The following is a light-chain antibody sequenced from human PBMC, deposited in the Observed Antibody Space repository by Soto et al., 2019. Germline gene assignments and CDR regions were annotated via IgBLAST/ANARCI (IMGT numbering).Light chain of an antibody. CDR1: TGAVTSGHY. V-gene: IGLV7-46*01. CDR2: ETS. CDR3: MLSYSGPRV. Sequence: QAVVTQEPSLTVSPGGTVTLTCGSSTGAVTSGHYPYWFQQKPGQAPKTLIYETSNRHSWTPARFSGSLLGGKAALTLSGAQPEDDAEYYCMLSYSGPRVFGGGTKLTVL. J-gene: IGLJ2*01.